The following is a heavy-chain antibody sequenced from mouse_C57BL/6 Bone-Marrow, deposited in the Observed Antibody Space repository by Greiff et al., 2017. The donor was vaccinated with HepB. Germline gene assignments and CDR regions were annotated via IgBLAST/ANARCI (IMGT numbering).Heavy chain of an antibody. Sequence: QVQLKQPGAELVKPGASVKLSCKASGYTFTSYWMHWVKQRPGQGLEWIGMIHPNSGSTNYNEKFKSKATLTVDKSSSTAYMQLSSLTSEDSAVYYCARSPRRFAYWGQGTLVTVSA. J-gene: IGHJ3*01. CDR1: GYTFTSYW. CDR2: IHPNSGST. V-gene: IGHV1-64*01. CDR3: ARSPRRFAY.